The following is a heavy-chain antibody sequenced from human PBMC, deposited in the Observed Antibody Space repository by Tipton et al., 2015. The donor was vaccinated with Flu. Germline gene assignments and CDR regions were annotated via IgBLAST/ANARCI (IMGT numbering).Heavy chain of an antibody. CDR1: GYSISSGYY. CDR2: ISHSGTT. D-gene: IGHD5-12*01. CDR3: VRGYSGYGEFDY. V-gene: IGHV4-38-2*01. J-gene: IGHJ4*02. Sequence: TLSLTCDVSGYSISSGYYWGWIRQPPGKRLEWIGSISHSGTTYYNPSLESRVTVSLDTSKNQCSLKLSSVTATDTAVFYRVRGYSGYGEFDYWGQGTLVTVSS.